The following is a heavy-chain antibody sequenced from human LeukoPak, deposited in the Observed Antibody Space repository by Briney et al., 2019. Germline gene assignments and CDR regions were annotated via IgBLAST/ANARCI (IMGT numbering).Heavy chain of an antibody. Sequence: GGSLRLSCAASGFSFSSYWMAWVRQAPGKGLEWVTNIKPDGSQKKYADSVKGRFTISRDNAKNSVYLQMNSLRVEETAVYYCARGEDTAMVSYFDYWGQGTLVTVSS. V-gene: IGHV3-7*01. D-gene: IGHD5-18*01. CDR3: ARGEDTAMVSYFDY. CDR1: GFSFSSYW. CDR2: IKPDGSQK. J-gene: IGHJ4*02.